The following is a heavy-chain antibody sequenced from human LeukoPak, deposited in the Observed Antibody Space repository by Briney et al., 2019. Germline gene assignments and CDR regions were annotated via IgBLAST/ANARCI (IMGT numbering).Heavy chain of an antibody. CDR3: ARGGRGFDY. Sequence: SETLSLTCTVSGGSISSSSYSWGWIRQPPGKGLEWIGEVNHSGSTNYNPSLKSRVTISVDTSKNQFSLKLSSVTAADTAVYYCARGGRGFDYWGQGTLVAVSS. D-gene: IGHD3-10*01. J-gene: IGHJ4*02. V-gene: IGHV4-39*07. CDR1: GGSISSSSYS. CDR2: VNHSGST.